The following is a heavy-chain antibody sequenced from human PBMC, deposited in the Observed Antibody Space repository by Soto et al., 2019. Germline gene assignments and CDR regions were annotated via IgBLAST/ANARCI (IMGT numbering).Heavy chain of an antibody. V-gene: IGHV1-18*01. CDR3: ARDTRERWLNHPFEE. J-gene: IGHJ4*02. CDR1: GYTFTSYG. Sequence: VASVKVSCKASGYTFTSYGISWVRQAPGQGPEWMGWISAYNGNTNYAQKLQGRVTMTTDTSTSTAYMELRSLRSDDTAVYYCARDTRERWLNHPFEEWGQGTLVTVSS. D-gene: IGHD2-2*01. CDR2: ISAYNGNT.